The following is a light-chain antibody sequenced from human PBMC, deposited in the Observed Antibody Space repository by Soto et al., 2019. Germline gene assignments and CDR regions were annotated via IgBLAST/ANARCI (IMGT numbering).Light chain of an antibody. CDR3: QQYKSWPPIT. CDR1: QSVSSNY. J-gene: IGKJ5*01. CDR2: GAS. Sequence: IVLTQSPGTLSLSPGERATLSCRASQSVSSNYLAWYQQKPGQAPRLLIYGASSRATGIPDRFSGSGSGTEFTLSISSLQSEDFAVYYCQQYKSWPPITFGQGTRLEIK. V-gene: IGKV3-20*01.